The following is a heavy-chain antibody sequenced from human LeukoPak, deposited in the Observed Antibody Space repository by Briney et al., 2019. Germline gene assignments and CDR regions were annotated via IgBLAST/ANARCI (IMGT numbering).Heavy chain of an antibody. CDR1: GGSISSGSYY. J-gene: IGHJ3*02. V-gene: IGHV4-61*02. CDR3: ARGLTYYYDRTTDAFDI. D-gene: IGHD3-22*01. CDR2: INTSGRT. Sequence: SQTLSLTCTVSGGSISSGSYYSSWIRQPAGKGLEWIVRINTSGRTDYNPSLNSRLTISVDTSKNQYSLKLSSVTAADTAVYYCARGLTYYYDRTTDAFDIWGQGTMVTVSS.